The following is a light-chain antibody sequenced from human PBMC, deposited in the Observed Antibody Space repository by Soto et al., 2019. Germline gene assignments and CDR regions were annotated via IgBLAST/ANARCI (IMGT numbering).Light chain of an antibody. V-gene: IGKV1-12*01. J-gene: IGKJ4*01. CDR3: QQTTPFPLT. Sequence: DLQMTQSPSSVSASVGDRVTITCRASQGITSWLAWYQQKPGKAPKLLIYRASNLQSGLPSRFSGSGSGTNFTLTISGLQPGDFATYYCQQTTPFPLTFRGGTKVEIK. CDR2: RAS. CDR1: QGITSW.